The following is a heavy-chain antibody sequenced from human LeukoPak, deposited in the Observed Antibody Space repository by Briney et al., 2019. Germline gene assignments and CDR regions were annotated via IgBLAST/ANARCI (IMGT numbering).Heavy chain of an antibody. J-gene: IGHJ6*02. CDR2: ISNNGGIT. CDR3: ARDPGASHRYGVDV. D-gene: IGHD3-10*01. V-gene: IGHV3-64*04. Sequence: GGSLRLSCSASGFTFRSYAMHWVRQAPGKGLEYVSAISNNGGITYYADSMKGRSTISRDNSKNTLYLQMSRLRVEDTAVYYCARDPGASHRYGVDVWGQGTTVTVSS. CDR1: GFTFRSYA.